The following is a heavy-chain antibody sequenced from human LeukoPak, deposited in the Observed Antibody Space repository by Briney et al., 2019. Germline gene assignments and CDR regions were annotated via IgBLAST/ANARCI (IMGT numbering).Heavy chain of an antibody. CDR1: GGSISSYY. D-gene: IGHD3-10*01. J-gene: IGHJ3*02. CDR2: IYYSGST. CDR3: ARSTGLLWFGELSDDAFDI. V-gene: IGHV4-59*01. Sequence: SETLSLTCTVSGGSISSYYWSWIRQPPGKGLEWIGYIYYSGSTNYNPSLKSRVTISVDTSKNQFSLKLSSVTAADTAVYYCARSTGLLWFGELSDDAFDIWGQGTMVTVSS.